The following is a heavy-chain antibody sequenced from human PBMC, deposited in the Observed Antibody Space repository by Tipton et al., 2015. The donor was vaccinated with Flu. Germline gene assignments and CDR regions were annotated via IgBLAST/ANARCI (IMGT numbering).Heavy chain of an antibody. D-gene: IGHD3-16*01. CDR1: EFTFSKSW. CDR2: IKQDGSAI. V-gene: IGHV3-7*04. J-gene: IGHJ6*02. Sequence: SLRLSCVHSEFTFSKSWMSWVRQAPGKGLEWVANIKQDGSAIYYRDSVKGRFTISRDNAKNSLFLQMNSLRAEDTAVYFCAKEWGGSPPSCSYAFDVWGQGTTVTVSS. CDR3: AKEWGGSPPSCSYAFDV.